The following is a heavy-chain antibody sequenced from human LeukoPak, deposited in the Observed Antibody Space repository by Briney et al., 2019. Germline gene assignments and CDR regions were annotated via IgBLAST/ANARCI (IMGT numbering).Heavy chain of an antibody. D-gene: IGHD5/OR15-5a*01. V-gene: IGHV3-66*01. CDR3: VRENVILSEGDYFDY. Sequence: GGSLRLSCAASGIAVSDTYMTWVRQAPGKGLEWISVIYATDNTYYADSVKGRFTISRDNSKNTVYLQMNSLRPEDTAVYYCVRENVILSEGDYFDYWGQGTLVAVSS. CDR2: IYATDNT. J-gene: IGHJ4*02. CDR1: GIAVSDTY.